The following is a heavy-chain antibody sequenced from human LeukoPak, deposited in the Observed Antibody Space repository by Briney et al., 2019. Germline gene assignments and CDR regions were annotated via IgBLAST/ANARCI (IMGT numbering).Heavy chain of an antibody. Sequence: GGSLRLSCAASGFTFSSYGMHWVRQAPGKGLEWVAVIWYDGSNKYYADSVKGRFTIPRDNSKNTLYLQMNSLRAEDTAVYYCARDLDYGSGSYSFDYWGQGTLVTVSS. D-gene: IGHD3-10*01. CDR3: ARDLDYGSGSYSFDY. CDR2: IWYDGSNK. V-gene: IGHV3-33*01. J-gene: IGHJ4*02. CDR1: GFTFSSYG.